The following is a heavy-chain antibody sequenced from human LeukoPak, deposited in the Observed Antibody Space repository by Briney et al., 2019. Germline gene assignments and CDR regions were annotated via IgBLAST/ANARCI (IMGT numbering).Heavy chain of an antibody. J-gene: IGHJ4*02. V-gene: IGHV5-51*01. CDR2: IYPGDSDT. CDR1: GYSFTSYW. Sequence: GESLKISCKGSGYSFTSYWIGWVRQMPGKGLEWMGIIYPGDSDTRYSPSFQGRVTISADKSISTAYLQWSSLKASDTAMYYCARQVRGNWNSGDFDYWGQGTLVTVSS. D-gene: IGHD1-7*01. CDR3: ARQVRGNWNSGDFDY.